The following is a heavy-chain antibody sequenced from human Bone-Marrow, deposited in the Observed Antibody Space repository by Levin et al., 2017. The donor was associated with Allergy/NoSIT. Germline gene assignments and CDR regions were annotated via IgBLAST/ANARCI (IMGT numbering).Heavy chain of an antibody. CDR2: IYPGDSDT. D-gene: IGHD3-22*01. CDR3: ARPDSSGYKYFDY. Sequence: GASVKVSCKGSGYSFTSYWIGWVRQMPGKGLEWMGIIYPGDSDTRYSPSFQGQVTISADKSINTAYLQWSSLKASDTAMYYCARPDSSGYKYFDYWGQGTLVTVSS. V-gene: IGHV5-51*01. CDR1: GYSFTSYW. J-gene: IGHJ4*02.